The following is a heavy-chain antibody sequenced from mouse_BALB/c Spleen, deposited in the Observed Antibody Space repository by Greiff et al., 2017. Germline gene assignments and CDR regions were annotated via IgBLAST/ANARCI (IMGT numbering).Heavy chain of an antibody. V-gene: IGHV2-6-7*01. J-gene: IGHJ4*01. Sequence: VQLQQSGPGLVQPSQSLSITCTVSGFSLTGYGVNWVRQPPGKGLEWLGMIWGDGSTDYNSALKSRLSISKDNSKSQVFLKMNSLQTDDTARYYCARELALYDYDVGYAMDYWGQGTSVTVSS. CDR2: IWGDGST. CDR1: GFSLTGYG. D-gene: IGHD2-4*01. CDR3: ARELALYDYDVGYAMDY.